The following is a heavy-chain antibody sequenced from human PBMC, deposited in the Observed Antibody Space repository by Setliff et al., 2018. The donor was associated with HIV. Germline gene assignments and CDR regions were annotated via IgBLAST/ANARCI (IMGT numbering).Heavy chain of an antibody. J-gene: IGHJ5*02. D-gene: IGHD7-27*01. CDR3: ARNAIEIKRWSPGETWFDT. V-gene: IGHV1-2*02. CDR1: GYTLTGNY. CDR2: ISPNGGT. Sequence: ASVKVSCKASGYTLTGNYMRWVRQAPGQGLEWMGWISPNGGTKFAQRFQGRVTMTRDTSLITRTRDRPITTVFMELTRVTSDDTAIYYCARNAIEIKRWSPGETWFDTWGQGTLVTVSS.